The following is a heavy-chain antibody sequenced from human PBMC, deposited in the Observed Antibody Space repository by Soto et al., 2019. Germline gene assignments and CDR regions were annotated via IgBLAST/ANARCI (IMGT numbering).Heavy chain of an antibody. V-gene: IGHV3-23*01. CDR3: ARWSYLDY. Sequence: PGGSLRLSCVASGFSFGSYALTWVRQAPGKGLEWVSTISCSDGKTFYADSVKGRFSISRDTSQNTLYLQMNSLRADDTAIYYCARWSYLDYWGQGTRVTV. D-gene: IGHD3-3*01. CDR1: GFSFGSYA. CDR2: ISCSDGKT. J-gene: IGHJ4*02.